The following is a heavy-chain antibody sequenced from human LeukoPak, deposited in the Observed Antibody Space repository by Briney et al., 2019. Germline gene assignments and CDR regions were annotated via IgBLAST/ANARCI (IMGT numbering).Heavy chain of an antibody. Sequence: GASVKVSCKASEYTFTGYYLHWVRQAPGQGLEWMGWINPNSGGTNYAQKFQGRVTMTRDTSISTAYMELSRLRSDDTAVYYCASWDAYYDILTGYYKAPRRYFDLWGRGTLVTVSS. V-gene: IGHV1-2*02. CDR1: EYTFTGYY. D-gene: IGHD3-9*01. CDR3: ASWDAYYDILTGYYKAPRRYFDL. J-gene: IGHJ2*01. CDR2: INPNSGGT.